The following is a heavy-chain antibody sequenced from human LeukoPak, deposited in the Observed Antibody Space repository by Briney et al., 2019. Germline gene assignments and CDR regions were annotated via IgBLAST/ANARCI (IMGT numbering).Heavy chain of an antibody. V-gene: IGHV3-30-3*01. CDR3: ARDQSSGISAAFDM. J-gene: IGHJ3*02. D-gene: IGHD1-26*01. CDR1: GFTFSSYA. Sequence: PGGSLRLSCAASGFTFSSYAMHWVRQAPGKGLEWVAAISYDGSKKYYADSVKGRFTISRDNSENTLYLQMNSLRAEDAAVYYCARDQSSGISAAFDMWGQGTMVTVSS. CDR2: ISYDGSKK.